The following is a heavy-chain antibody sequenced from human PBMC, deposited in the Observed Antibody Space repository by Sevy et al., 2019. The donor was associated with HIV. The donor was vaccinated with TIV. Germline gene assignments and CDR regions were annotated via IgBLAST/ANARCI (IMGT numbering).Heavy chain of an antibody. CDR3: ARGHNWNRLDP. CDR1: GGSVSSGSYY. V-gene: IGHV4-61*01. D-gene: IGHD1-20*01. J-gene: IGHJ5*02. CDR2: VYYSGST. Sequence: SETLSLTCTVSGGSVSSGSYYWSWIRQPPGKGLEWIGYVYYSGSTNYNPSLKSRVTISLATSKNQFSLKLSSVTAADTAVYYCARGHNWNRLDPWGQGTLVTVSS.